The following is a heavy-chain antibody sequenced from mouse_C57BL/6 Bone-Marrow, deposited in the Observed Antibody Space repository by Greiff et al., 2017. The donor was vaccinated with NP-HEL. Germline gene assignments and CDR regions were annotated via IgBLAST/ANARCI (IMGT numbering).Heavy chain of an antibody. Sequence: QVQLQQSGPELVKPGASVKISCKASGYAFSSSWMNWVKQRPGKGLEWIGRIYPGDGDTNYNGKFKGKATLTADKSSSTAYMQLSSLTSEDSAVYFCARSIYYGNYVDYWGQGTTLTVSS. J-gene: IGHJ2*01. D-gene: IGHD2-1*01. CDR2: IYPGDGDT. V-gene: IGHV1-82*01. CDR1: GYAFSSSW. CDR3: ARSIYYGNYVDY.